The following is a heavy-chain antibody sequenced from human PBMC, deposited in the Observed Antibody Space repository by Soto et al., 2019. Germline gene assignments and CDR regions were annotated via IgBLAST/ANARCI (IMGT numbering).Heavy chain of an antibody. D-gene: IGHD4-4*01. CDR2: ISAYNGNT. Sequence: QVQVVQSGAEVKKPGASVKVSCKASGYTFSSYGISWVRLAPGQGLEWMGWISAYNGNTNYAQKFQGRVTMTTDISTSTAYMELRSLRSDDTAVYYCARDLDYSNSYYGMDVWGQGTTVTVSS. CDR3: ARDLDYSNSYYGMDV. CDR1: GYTFSSYG. J-gene: IGHJ6*02. V-gene: IGHV1-18*01.